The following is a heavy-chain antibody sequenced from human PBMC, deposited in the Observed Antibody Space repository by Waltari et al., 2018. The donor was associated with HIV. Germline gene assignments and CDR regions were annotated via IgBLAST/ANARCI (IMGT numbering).Heavy chain of an antibody. V-gene: IGHV3-53*01. Sequence: EVQLVESGGGLIETGGYLRLSCAASGFTVSSTYMGWVRQAPGKGLEWVSVIYSGGSRYYADSVKGRFTISRDNSKNTVSLHMNSLRAEDTAVYYCARDPRSSGYYGVDVWGQGTAVTVSS. CDR2: IYSGGSR. CDR3: ARDPRSSGYYGVDV. D-gene: IGHD1-26*01. CDR1: GFTVSSTY. J-gene: IGHJ6*02.